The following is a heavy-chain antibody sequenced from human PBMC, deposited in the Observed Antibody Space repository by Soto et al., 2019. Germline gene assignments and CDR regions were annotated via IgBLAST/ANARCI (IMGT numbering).Heavy chain of an antibody. V-gene: IGHV4-59*01. CDR3: AILGKHYKSIDP. CDR1: GGSISSYY. Sequence: PSETLSLTCTVSGGSISSYYWSWIRQPPGKGLAWIGYIYYSGSTNYNPSLKSRVTISVDTSKNQFSLKLSSVTAADTAVYYCAILGKHYKSIDPLGPGALVTVSS. D-gene: IGHD1-1*01. J-gene: IGHJ5*02. CDR2: IYYSGST.